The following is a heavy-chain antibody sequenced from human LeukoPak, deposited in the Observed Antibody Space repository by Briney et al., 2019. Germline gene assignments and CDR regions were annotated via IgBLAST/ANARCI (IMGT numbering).Heavy chain of an antibody. Sequence: GGSLRLSCAASGFTFSDHYMSWIRQAPGAGLEWVSYISNSGVNTYYADSVKGRFTISRDNARNSLFLLMDNLRAEDTAVYYCARPNLGHDYWGQGTLVTVSS. CDR1: GFTFSDHY. J-gene: IGHJ4*02. CDR2: ISNSGVNT. CDR3: ARPNLGHDY. V-gene: IGHV3-11*01. D-gene: IGHD3-16*01.